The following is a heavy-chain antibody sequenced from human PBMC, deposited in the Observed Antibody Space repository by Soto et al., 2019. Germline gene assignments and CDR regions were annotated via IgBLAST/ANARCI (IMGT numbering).Heavy chain of an antibody. CDR1: GLTFSNAW. CDR2: SKSTNEGGTT. J-gene: IGHJ5*02. Sequence: EVQLVESGGGLVKPGGSLRLSCAASGLTFSNAWVNWVRQAPGKGLECVGRSKSTNEGGTTDYAAPVKGRFIISRDDSKNTVYLPMNSLRSEDTAVYYCTSFAPSDQGSWGQGTLVTVSS. CDR3: TSFAPSDQGS. V-gene: IGHV3-15*07. D-gene: IGHD2-21*01.